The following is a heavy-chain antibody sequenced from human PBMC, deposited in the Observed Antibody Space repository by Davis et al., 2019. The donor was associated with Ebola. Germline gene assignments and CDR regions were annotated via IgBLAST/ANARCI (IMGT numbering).Heavy chain of an antibody. J-gene: IGHJ6*02. D-gene: IGHD4/OR15-4a*01. CDR1: GFIFSGSA. V-gene: IGHV3-73*01. CDR3: ALTTYYYYGMDV. Sequence: GESLKISCAASGFIFSGSAMHWVRQASGKGLEWVGRIRSKANSYATAYAASVKSRFTISRDNSKNTLYLQMNSLRAEDTAVYYCALTTYYYYGMDVWGQGTTVTVSS. CDR2: IRSKANSYAT.